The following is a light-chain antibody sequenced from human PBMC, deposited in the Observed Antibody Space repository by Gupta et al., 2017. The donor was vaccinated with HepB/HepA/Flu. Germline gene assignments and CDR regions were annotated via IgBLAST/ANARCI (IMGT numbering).Light chain of an antibody. CDR1: SGHSSYA. Sequence: QLVLTQSPSASASLGASVKLTCTLSSGHSSYAIAWHQQHPEKGPRYLMRISSDGSHTKGDGIPGRFSGSSSGAERYLTISSLQSEDEADYYCQTWGSGIGYAFGTGTKVTVL. J-gene: IGLJ1*01. CDR3: QTWGSGIGYA. V-gene: IGLV4-69*01. CDR2: ISSDGSH.